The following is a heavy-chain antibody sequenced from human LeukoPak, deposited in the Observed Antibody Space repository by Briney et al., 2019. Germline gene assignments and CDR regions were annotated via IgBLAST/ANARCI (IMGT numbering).Heavy chain of an antibody. V-gene: IGHV4-59*01. Sequence: TETLSLTCTVSGGSISSYYWSWIRQPPGKGLEWIGYIYYSGSTNYNPSLKSRVTISVDTSKNQFSLKLSSVTAADTAVYYCARDNDSRDPPHFDYWGQGTLVTVSS. D-gene: IGHD3-16*01. J-gene: IGHJ4*02. CDR3: ARDNDSRDPPHFDY. CDR2: IYYSGST. CDR1: GGSISSYY.